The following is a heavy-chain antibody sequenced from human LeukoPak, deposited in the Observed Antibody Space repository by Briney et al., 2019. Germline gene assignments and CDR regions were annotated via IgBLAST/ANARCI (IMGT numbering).Heavy chain of an antibody. CDR1: GYTFTSYG. V-gene: IGHV1-18*01. J-gene: IGHJ4*02. CDR2: ISAYNGNT. D-gene: IGHD5-12*01. CDR3: ARRDIVATSDWHLIDY. Sequence: GASVKVSCKASGYTFTSYGISWVRQAPGQGLEWMGWISAYNGNTNYAQKLQGRVTMTTDTSTSTAYMELRSLRSDDTAVYYCARRDIVATSDWHLIDYWGQGTLVTVSS.